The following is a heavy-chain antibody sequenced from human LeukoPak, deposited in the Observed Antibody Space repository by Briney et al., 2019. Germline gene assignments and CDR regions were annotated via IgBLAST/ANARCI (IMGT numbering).Heavy chain of an antibody. J-gene: IGHJ6*02. CDR2: ISSSGSTI. CDR1: GFTFSSYE. Sequence: GGSLRLSCAASGFTFSSYEMNWVRQAPGKGLEWVSYISSSGSTIYYADSVKGRFTISRDNAKNSLYLQMNSLRAEDTAVYYCGRDNTGMDVWGQGTTVTVSS. V-gene: IGHV3-48*03. CDR3: GRDNTGMDV. D-gene: IGHD2/OR15-2a*01.